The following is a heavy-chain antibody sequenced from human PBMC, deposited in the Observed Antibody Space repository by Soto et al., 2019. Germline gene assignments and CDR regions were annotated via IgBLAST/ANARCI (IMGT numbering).Heavy chain of an antibody. CDR3: AGGRWLQLPYY. CDR2: IPSTGNT. J-gene: IGHJ6*01. Sequence: PSETLSHTSFVSGCSISTYYWSGMRQPTGWGLGWTEYIPSTGNTDHNPSLRSRVTLALDTSKNEFSLKLNSVTAADTAVYYCAGGRWLQLPYY. CDR1: GCSISTYY. V-gene: IGHV4-59*01. D-gene: IGHD5-12*01.